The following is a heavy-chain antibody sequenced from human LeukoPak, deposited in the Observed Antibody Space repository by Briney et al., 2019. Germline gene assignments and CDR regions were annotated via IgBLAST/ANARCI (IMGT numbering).Heavy chain of an antibody. D-gene: IGHD6-6*01. CDR3: ARGRYSSSSLDY. CDR1: GGTFSSYA. J-gene: IGHJ4*02. CDR2: IIPIFGTA. Sequence: EASVKVSCKASGGTFSSYAISWVRQAPGQGLEWMGGIIPIFGTANYAQKFQGRVTITADKSTSTAYMELSSLRSEDTAVYYCARGRYSSSSLDYWGQGTLVTVSS. V-gene: IGHV1-69*06.